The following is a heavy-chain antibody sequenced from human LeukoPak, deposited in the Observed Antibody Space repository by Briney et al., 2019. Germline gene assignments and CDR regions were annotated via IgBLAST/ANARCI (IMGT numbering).Heavy chain of an antibody. V-gene: IGHV3-15*01. Sequence: GGSLRLSCAASGFTFSNAWMSWVRQAPGKGLEWVGRIKSKTDGGTTDYAAPMKGRFTISRDDSKNTLYLQMNSLKTEDTAVYYCTTDTYYDFWSGYRTSDYWGQGTLVTVSS. CDR2: IKSKTDGGTT. D-gene: IGHD3-3*01. CDR1: GFTFSNAW. J-gene: IGHJ4*02. CDR3: TTDTYYDFWSGYRTSDY.